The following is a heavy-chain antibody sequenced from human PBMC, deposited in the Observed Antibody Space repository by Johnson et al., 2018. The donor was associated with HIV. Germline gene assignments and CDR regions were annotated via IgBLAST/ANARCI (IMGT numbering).Heavy chain of an antibody. CDR3: VRERQSGTMQLWLRVNDAFDI. CDR2: IKQDGSER. D-gene: IGHD5-18*01. V-gene: IGHV3-7*01. CDR1: GFTFSSYA. Sequence: VQLVESGGGVVQPGGSLRLSCAASGFTFSSYAMHWVRQAPGKGLEWVANIKQDGSERYYVDSVKGRFTISRDNAKNTLYLQMNSLRAEDTAAFYCVRERQSGTMQLWLRVNDAFDIWGQGTMVTVSS. J-gene: IGHJ3*02.